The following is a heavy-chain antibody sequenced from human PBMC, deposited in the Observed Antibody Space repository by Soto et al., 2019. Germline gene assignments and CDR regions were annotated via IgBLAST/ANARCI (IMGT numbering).Heavy chain of an antibody. Sequence: SETLSLTCAVYGGSFSGYYWSWIRQPPGKGQEWIGEINHSGSTNYNPSLKSRVTISVDTSKNQFSLKLSSVTAADTAVYYCARGSHDYGDYGDYYYGMDVWGQGTTVTVSS. CDR1: GGSFSGYY. V-gene: IGHV4-34*01. D-gene: IGHD4-17*01. CDR2: INHSGST. J-gene: IGHJ6*02. CDR3: ARGSHDYGDYGDYYYGMDV.